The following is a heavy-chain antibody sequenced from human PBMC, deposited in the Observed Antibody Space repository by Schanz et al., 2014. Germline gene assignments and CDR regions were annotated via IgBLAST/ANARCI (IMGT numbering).Heavy chain of an antibody. CDR1: GFTVNTNY. D-gene: IGHD6-6*01. CDR2: MNQDGSVK. CDR3: TTQLHSTSEPEGSSPSLDY. V-gene: IGHV3-7*03. J-gene: IGHJ4*02. Sequence: EVQLVESGGGLIQPGGSLRLSCAVSGFTVNTNYMSWVRQAPGKGLEWVANMNQDGSVKNYADSVKGRFTISRDNAKNSLYLQMKSLRAEDTALYYCTTQLHSTSEPEGSSPSLDYWGQGTLVTVSS.